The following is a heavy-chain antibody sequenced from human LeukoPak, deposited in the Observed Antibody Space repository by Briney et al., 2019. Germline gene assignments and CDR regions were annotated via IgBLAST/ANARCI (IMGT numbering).Heavy chain of an antibody. J-gene: IGHJ5*02. V-gene: IGHV4-34*01. CDR2: INHSGST. Sequence: KPSETLSLTCAVYGGFFSGYYWSWIRQPPGKGLEWIGEINHSGSTNYNPSLKSRVTISVDTSKNQFSLKLSSVTAADTAVYYCAINEGGYCSSTSCHGRRNWFDPWGQGTLVTVSS. D-gene: IGHD2-2*01. CDR1: GGFFSGYY. CDR3: AINEGGYCSSTSCHGRRNWFDP.